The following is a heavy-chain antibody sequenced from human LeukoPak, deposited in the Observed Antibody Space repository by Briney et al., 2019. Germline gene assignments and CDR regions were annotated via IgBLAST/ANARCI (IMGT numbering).Heavy chain of an antibody. CDR2: ISSSGSTI. J-gene: IGHJ6*02. V-gene: IGHV3-11*04. Sequence: GGSLRLSCAASGFTFSDYYMSWIRQAPGRGLEWVSYISSSGSTIYYADSVKGRFTISRDNAKNSLYLQMNSLRAEDTAVYYCAREGYMQWLARSDYYYGMDVWGQGTTVTVSS. CDR3: AREGYMQWLARSDYYYGMDV. D-gene: IGHD6-19*01. CDR1: GFTFSDYY.